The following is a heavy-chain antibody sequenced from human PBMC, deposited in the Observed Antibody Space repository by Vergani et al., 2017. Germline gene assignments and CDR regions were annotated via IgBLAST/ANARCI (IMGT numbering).Heavy chain of an antibody. CDR2: IYYSGST. D-gene: IGHD3-10*01. CDR1: GGSVSSGSYY. J-gene: IGHJ6*03. CDR3: ARETMVRGVSHYYYYYMDV. Sequence: QVQLQESGPGLVKPSETLSLTCTVSGGSVSSGSYYWSWIRQPAGKRLEWIGYIYYSGSTNYNPSLKSRVTISVDTSKNQFSLKLSSVTAADTAVYYCARETMVRGVSHYYYYYMDVWGKGTTVTVSS. V-gene: IGHV4-61*10.